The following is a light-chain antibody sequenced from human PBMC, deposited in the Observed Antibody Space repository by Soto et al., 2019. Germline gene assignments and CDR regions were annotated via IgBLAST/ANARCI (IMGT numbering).Light chain of an antibody. J-gene: IGKJ4*01. Sequence: DVQMTQSPSSLSASVGDTVTITCRASQGIAVYLAWYQQKPGKPPRLLVFGATLLESGVPSRFIASGSGTDFTLTISSLQAEDAATYYCQRYNSAPRTFGGGTRVEIK. V-gene: IGKV1-27*01. CDR3: QRYNSAPRT. CDR1: QGIAVY. CDR2: GAT.